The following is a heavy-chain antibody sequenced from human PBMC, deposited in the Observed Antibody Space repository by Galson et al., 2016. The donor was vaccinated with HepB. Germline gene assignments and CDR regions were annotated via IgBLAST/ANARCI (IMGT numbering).Heavy chain of an antibody. CDR2: ISSSGAT. J-gene: IGHJ4*02. CDR3: ARRWGGNDY. Sequence: ETLSLTCTVSGGSITSYYWSWIRQPPGKGLEWIGYISSSGATNYTPSLKSRVTISRDTSNNQFSLTLSSVTAADTAVYYCARRWGGNDYWGQGTLVTVSS. D-gene: IGHD3-16*01. CDR1: GGSITSYY. V-gene: IGHV4-4*09.